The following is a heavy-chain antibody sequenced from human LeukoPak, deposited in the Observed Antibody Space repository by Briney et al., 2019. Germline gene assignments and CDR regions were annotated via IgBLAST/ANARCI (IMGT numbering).Heavy chain of an antibody. J-gene: IGHJ4*02. CDR2: FDPEDGEA. Sequence: GASVKVSCKVSGYTLTELSMHWVRQAPGKGLEWRGGFDPEDGEAIYAQKFQGRVTMTEDTSTDTAYMELSSLRSEDTAVYYCATEKVKSDSSGYYSYFDYWGQGTLVTVSS. CDR3: ATEKVKSDSSGYYSYFDY. D-gene: IGHD3-22*01. CDR1: GYTLTELS. V-gene: IGHV1-24*01.